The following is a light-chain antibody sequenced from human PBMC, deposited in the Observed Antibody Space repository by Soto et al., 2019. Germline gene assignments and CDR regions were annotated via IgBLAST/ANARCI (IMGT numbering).Light chain of an antibody. Sequence: QSVLTQPPSAYGTPGQGVTISCSGSNSNIGTNTVNWYQQLPGTAPKALIHTNNQRPSGVPDRFSGSKSGTSASLAISGLQSEDEAHYYCAAWDDSLNALVFGGGTKLTVL. CDR2: TNN. CDR3: AAWDDSLNALV. CDR1: NSNIGTNT. V-gene: IGLV1-44*01. J-gene: IGLJ2*01.